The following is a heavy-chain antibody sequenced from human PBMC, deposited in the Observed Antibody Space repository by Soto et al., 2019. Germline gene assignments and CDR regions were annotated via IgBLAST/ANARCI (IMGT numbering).Heavy chain of an antibody. CDR2: MNPNSGNT. J-gene: IGHJ4*02. Sequence: QVQLVQSGAEVKKPGASVKVSCKASGYTFTSYDINCVRQATGQGLEWMGWMNPNSGNTGYAQKFQGRVTMTRNTSISTAYMELSSLRSEDTAVYYCARGFMVRRRIAAALGYWGQGTLVTVSS. CDR3: ARGFMVRRRIAAALGY. V-gene: IGHV1-8*01. CDR1: GYTFTSYD. D-gene: IGHD6-13*01.